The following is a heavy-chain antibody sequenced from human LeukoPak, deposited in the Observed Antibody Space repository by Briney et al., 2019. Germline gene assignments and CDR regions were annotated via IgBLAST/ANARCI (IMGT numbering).Heavy chain of an antibody. Sequence: PSETLSLTCTVSGGSISSSSYYWGWIRRPPGKGLEWIGSIYYSGSTYYNPSLKSRVTISVDTSKNQFSLKLSSVTAADTAVYYCARHPNYYDSSGYYWDFDYWGQGTLVTVSS. CDR2: IYYSGST. D-gene: IGHD3-22*01. CDR1: GGSISSSSYY. J-gene: IGHJ4*02. CDR3: ARHPNYYDSSGYYWDFDY. V-gene: IGHV4-39*01.